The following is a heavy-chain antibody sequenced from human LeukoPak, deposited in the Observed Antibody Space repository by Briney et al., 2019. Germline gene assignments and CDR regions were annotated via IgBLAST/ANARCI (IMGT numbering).Heavy chain of an antibody. D-gene: IGHD2-2*01. J-gene: IGHJ4*02. V-gene: IGHV4-39*07. CDR1: GGSISSSSYY. CDR3: AKCRSLSPAAAINY. Sequence: SETLSLTCTVSGGSISSSSYYWGWIRQPPGKGLEWIGGIHYSGSTYYNPSLKSRVTMSIDTSKTQFSLNLSSVTAADTAVYYCAKCRSLSPAAAINYWGQGTLVTVSS. CDR2: IHYSGST.